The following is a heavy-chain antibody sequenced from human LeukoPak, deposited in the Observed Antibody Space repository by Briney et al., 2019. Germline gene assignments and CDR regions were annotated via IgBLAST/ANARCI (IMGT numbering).Heavy chain of an antibody. CDR1: GFTFDDYA. V-gene: IGHV3-9*01. Sequence: PGGSLRLSCAASGFTFDDYAMHWVRQAPGKGLEWVSGISWNSGSTGYVDSVKGRFTISRDNAKNSLHLQMNSLRAEYTALYYSAIDMEGTYYYAGMEVWGQGTTVTVSS. CDR3: AIDMEGTYYYAGMEV. D-gene: IGHD1-1*01. J-gene: IGHJ6*02. CDR2: ISWNSGST.